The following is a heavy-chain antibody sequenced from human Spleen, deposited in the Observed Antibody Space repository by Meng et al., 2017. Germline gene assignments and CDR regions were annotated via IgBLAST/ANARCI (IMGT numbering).Heavy chain of an antibody. CDR1: GFTFSTYA. CDR3: ARRQVPPSMPDL. CDR2: TSHDEKYK. D-gene: IGHD2-2*01. J-gene: IGHJ5*02. V-gene: IGHV3-30*04. Sequence: GESLKISCAASGFTFSTYAMHWVRQAPGKGLEWVAVTSHDEKYKYYADSVKGRFTISRDNSNNILYLQMNGLRPEDTAVYYCARRQVPPSMPDLWGQGTLVTVSS.